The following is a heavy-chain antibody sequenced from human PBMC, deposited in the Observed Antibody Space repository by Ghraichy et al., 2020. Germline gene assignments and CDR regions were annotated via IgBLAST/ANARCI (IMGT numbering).Heavy chain of an antibody. D-gene: IGHD3-3*01. V-gene: IGHV4-59*01. CDR3: ARVPTRVGVGPWGMDI. J-gene: IGHJ6*02. CDR2: IYYSGTT. Sequence: SETLSLTCTVSGASISGFYWSWIRQPPGRGLEWIGHIYYSGTTNYSPSLKSRLTLSVDRSQNLVSLRLSSMTSADTAVYYCARVPTRVGVGPWGMDIWGQGTTVTVS. CDR1: GASISGFY.